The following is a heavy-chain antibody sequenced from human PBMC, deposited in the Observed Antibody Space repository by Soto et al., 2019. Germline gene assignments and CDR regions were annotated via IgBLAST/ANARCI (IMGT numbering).Heavy chain of an antibody. CDR2: INSDGSRT. V-gene: IGHV3-74*01. CDR3: ARGDGDYYDGNGYLGRH. J-gene: IGHJ4*02. D-gene: IGHD3-22*01. Sequence: GGSLRLSCAASGFTFSSYWMHWVRQAPGKGLVWVSRINSDGSRTSYADSAKGRFTISRDNAKNTVYLQMNSLRAEDTAVYYCARGDGDYYDGNGYLGRHWGQGT. CDR1: GFTFSSYW.